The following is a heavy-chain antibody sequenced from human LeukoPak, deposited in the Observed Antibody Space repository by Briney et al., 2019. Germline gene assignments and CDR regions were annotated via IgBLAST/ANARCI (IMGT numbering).Heavy chain of an antibody. D-gene: IGHD4-17*01. Sequence: GGSLRLSCEASGFTFSSYAMSWVRQAGGKGLEWASTILGSGGNTYYADSVKGRRTIAKDNPKNTLYWQRTNLRGEDTAVNDCAIRSGPPPQNWGQGTLVTVSS. J-gene: IGHJ4*02. CDR3: AIRSGPPPQN. CDR2: ILGSGGNT. V-gene: IGHV3-23*01. CDR1: GFTFSSYA.